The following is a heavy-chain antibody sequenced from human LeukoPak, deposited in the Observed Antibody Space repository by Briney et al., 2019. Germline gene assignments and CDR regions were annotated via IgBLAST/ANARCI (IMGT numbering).Heavy chain of an antibody. Sequence: SETLSLTCTVPGGSISSYYWSWIRQPAGKGLEWIGRIYTSGSTDYNPSLKSRVTMSVDTSKNQFSLRLSSVIAADTAVYYCARVAYGDYYFDYWGQGTLVTVSS. CDR1: GGSISSYY. CDR2: IYTSGST. J-gene: IGHJ4*02. CDR3: ARVAYGDYYFDY. V-gene: IGHV4-4*07. D-gene: IGHD4-17*01.